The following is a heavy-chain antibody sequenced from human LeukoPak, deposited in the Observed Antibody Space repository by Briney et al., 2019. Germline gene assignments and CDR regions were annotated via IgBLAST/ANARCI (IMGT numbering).Heavy chain of an antibody. CDR3: ATGGVRDGYKLDY. J-gene: IGHJ4*02. CDR1: GGSISSGGYY. D-gene: IGHD5-24*01. V-gene: IGHV4-31*03. CDR2: IYYSGST. Sequence: SETLSLTCTVSGGSISSGGYYWSWIRQHPGKGLEWIGYIYYSGSTYYNPSLKSRVTIPVDTSKNQFSLKLSSVTAADTAVYYCATGGVRDGYKLDYWGQGTLVTVSS.